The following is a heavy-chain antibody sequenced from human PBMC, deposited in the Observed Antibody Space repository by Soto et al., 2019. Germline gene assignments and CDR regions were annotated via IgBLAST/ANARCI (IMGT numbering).Heavy chain of an antibody. CDR3: AREYTAWPLAYGLDV. Sequence: EVQLMESGGGLVKPGGSLRLSCVGSGFTFSTYSINWVRQAPGKGLEWVSSISSRSDIYYADSVKGRFTISRDNAKNSVSLQMNSLRAEDTAVYYCAREYTAWPLAYGLDVWGQGTTVTVSS. CDR2: ISSRSDI. J-gene: IGHJ6*02. D-gene: IGHD2-2*02. CDR1: GFTFSTYS. V-gene: IGHV3-21*02.